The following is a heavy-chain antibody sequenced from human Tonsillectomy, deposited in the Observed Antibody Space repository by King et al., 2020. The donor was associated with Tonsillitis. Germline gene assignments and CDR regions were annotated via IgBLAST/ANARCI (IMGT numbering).Heavy chain of an antibody. CDR3: ARARFEYSTSPTFDC. D-gene: IGHD6-6*01. CDR2: ISYDGSNK. V-gene: IGHV3-30*03. Sequence: VQLVQSGGGVVQPGRSLRLSCAASGFTFSNYGMHWVRQAPGKGLEWVAVISYDGSNKYYADSVKGRFTISRDNSKNTLYLQMISLRAEDTAVYYCARARFEYSTSPTFDCWGQGTLVTVSS. J-gene: IGHJ4*02. CDR1: GFTFSNYG.